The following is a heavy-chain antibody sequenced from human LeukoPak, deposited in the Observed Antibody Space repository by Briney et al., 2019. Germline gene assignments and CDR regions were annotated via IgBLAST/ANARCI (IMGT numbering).Heavy chain of an antibody. J-gene: IGHJ4*02. D-gene: IGHD3-22*01. CDR1: GFTLCSFG. CDR3: ARDGRYYDSSGYHDY. Sequence: GRSLRLSREASGFTLCSFGIRGVRQAPRKRLGGVAVMCYDISNKDYADSVQGRITSSTNNSKNTLYLQTNSLRAEDTAVYACARDGRYYDSSGYHDYWGQGTLVTVSS. V-gene: IGHV3-33*01. CDR2: MCYDISNK.